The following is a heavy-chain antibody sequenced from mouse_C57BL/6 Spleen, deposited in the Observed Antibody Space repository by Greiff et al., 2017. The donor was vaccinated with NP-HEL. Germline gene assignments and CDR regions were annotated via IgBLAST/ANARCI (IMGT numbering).Heavy chain of an antibody. J-gene: IGHJ2*01. CDR2: INPNNGGT. CDR3: ARGDYYGSSKPY. Sequence: VQLKQSGPELVKPGASVKISCKASGYTFTDYYMNWVKQSHGKSLEWIGDINPNNGGTSYNQKFKGKATLTVDKSSSTAYMELRSLTSEDSAVYYCARGDYYGSSKPYWGQGTTLTVSS. D-gene: IGHD1-1*01. CDR1: GYTFTDYY. V-gene: IGHV1-26*01.